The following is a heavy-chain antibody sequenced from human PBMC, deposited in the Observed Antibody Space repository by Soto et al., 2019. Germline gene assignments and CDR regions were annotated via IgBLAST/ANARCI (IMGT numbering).Heavy chain of an antibody. D-gene: IGHD3-10*01. CDR1: GGPFSGYY. CDR3: ARGHFTMVRGVIMGDYYYYGMDV. CDR2: INHSGST. J-gene: IGHJ6*02. Sequence: SETLSLTCAVYGGPFSGYYWSWIRQPPGKGLEWIGEINHSGSTNYNPSLKSRVTISVDTSKNQFSLKLSSVTAADTAVYYCARGHFTMVRGVIMGDYYYYGMDVWGQGTTVTVSS. V-gene: IGHV4-34*01.